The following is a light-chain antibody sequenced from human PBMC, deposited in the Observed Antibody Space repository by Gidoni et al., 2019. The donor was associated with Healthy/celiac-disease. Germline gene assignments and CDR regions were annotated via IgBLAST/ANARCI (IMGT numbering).Light chain of an antibody. CDR3: HQRYSTPPIT. CDR1: QSISSY. Sequence: IQMTQSPSSLSASEGERGTITCRASQSISSYFNWYQQKPGNAHHLLIYAASSMQTGVPSWCSGSRSGTTFTLTIISLLPEDFATYYYHQRYSTPPITFGQGTRLEIK. V-gene: IGKV1-39*01. J-gene: IGKJ5*01. CDR2: AAS.